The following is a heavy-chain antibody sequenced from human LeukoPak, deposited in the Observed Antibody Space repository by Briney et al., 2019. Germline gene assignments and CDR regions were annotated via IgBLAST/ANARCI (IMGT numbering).Heavy chain of an antibody. J-gene: IGHJ4*02. CDR3: ARDETPTNGYDSYDF. CDR1: GFTFNTYT. D-gene: IGHD5-12*01. Sequence: GGSLRLSCAASGFTFNTYTMNWVRQAPGKGLEWVSYISGSSGIIDYADSVRGRFTISRDNAKNSLYLQMNSLRAEDTAVYYCARDETPTNGYDSYDFWGQGTLVTVSS. V-gene: IGHV3-48*01. CDR2: ISGSSGII.